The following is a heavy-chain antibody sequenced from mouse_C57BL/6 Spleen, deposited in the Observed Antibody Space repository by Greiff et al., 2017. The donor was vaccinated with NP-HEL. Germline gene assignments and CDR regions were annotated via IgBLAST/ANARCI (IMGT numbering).Heavy chain of an antibody. CDR1: GYTFTSYD. D-gene: IGHD1-1*01. CDR2: IYPRDGST. V-gene: IGHV1-85*01. J-gene: IGHJ3*01. CDR3: ARNYYGSSYVKWFAY. Sequence: QVQLKESGPELVKPGASVKLSCKASGYTFTSYDINWVKQRPGQGLEWIGWIYPRDGSTKYNEKFKGKATLTVDTSSSTAYMELHSLTSEDSAVYFCARNYYGSSYVKWFAYWGQGTLVTVSA.